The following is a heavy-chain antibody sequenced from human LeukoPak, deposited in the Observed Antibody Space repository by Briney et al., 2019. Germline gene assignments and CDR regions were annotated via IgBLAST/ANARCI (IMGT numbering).Heavy chain of an antibody. CDR2: ISAYNGNT. CDR3: ARGITLAVAGPPDY. CDR1: GYTFTSYG. V-gene: IGHV1-18*01. Sequence: GASVMVSCKASGYTFTSYGISWVRQAPGQGLEWMGWISAYNGNTNYAQKLQGRVTMTTDTSTSTAYMELRSLRSDDTAVYYCARGITLAVAGPPDYWGQGTLVTVSS. D-gene: IGHD6-19*01. J-gene: IGHJ4*02.